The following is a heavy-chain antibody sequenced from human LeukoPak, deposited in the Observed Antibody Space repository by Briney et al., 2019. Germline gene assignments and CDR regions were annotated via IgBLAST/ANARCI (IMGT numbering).Heavy chain of an antibody. J-gene: IGHJ5*02. CDR2: FDPEDGET. CDR1: GYTLTELS. V-gene: IGHV1-24*01. D-gene: IGHD2-2*02. Sequence: GASVKVSCKVSGYTLTELSMHWVRQAPGKGLEWMGGFDPEDGETIYAQKFQGRVTMTEDTSTDTAYMELSSLRSEDTAVYYCATDYCSSTSCYTLDPWGQGTLVTVSS. CDR3: ATDYCSSTSCYTLDP.